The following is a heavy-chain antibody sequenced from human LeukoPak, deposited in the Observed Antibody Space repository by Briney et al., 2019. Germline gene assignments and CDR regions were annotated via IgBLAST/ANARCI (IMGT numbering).Heavy chain of an antibody. CDR3: ARGGVDHYGSGTYYLMYYFDH. CDR2: ISGSGGAT. Sequence: PGGSLRLSCAASGFTFNTYGMGWVRQAPGKGLEWVSGISGSGGATYYADSVKGRFTVSRGDPHNTLYLQMNSVRAEDTAVYFCARGGVDHYGSGTYYLMYYFDHWGQGALVTVSS. J-gene: IGHJ4*02. CDR1: GFTFNTYG. V-gene: IGHV3-23*01. D-gene: IGHD3-10*01.